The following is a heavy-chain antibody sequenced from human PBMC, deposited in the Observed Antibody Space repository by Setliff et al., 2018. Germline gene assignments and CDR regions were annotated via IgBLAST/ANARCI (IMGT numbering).Heavy chain of an antibody. CDR2: IYLGGSP. V-gene: IGHV4-4*02. J-gene: IGHJ4*02. Sequence: SETLSLTCTVSGDSIDTDIWWSWVRQSPGKGLEWIGEIYLGGSPIYNPSLKSRVTISVDTSKNQFSLKLSSVAAADTAVYYCARGQGRITIFGVDYWGQGTLVTVSS. D-gene: IGHD3-3*01. CDR3: ARGQGRITIFGVDY. CDR1: GDSIDTDIW.